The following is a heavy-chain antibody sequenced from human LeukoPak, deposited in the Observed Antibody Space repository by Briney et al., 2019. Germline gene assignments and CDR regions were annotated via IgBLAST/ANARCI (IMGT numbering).Heavy chain of an antibody. Sequence: SETLSLTCTVSGGSISSYYWSWIRQPAGKGLGWIGRIYTSGSTNYNPSLKSRVTMSVDTSKNQFSLKLSSVTAADTAVYYCARGGQGTSFDYWGQGTLVTVSS. CDR3: ARGGQGTSFDY. J-gene: IGHJ4*02. V-gene: IGHV4-4*07. CDR2: IYTSGST. CDR1: GGSISSYY. D-gene: IGHD2-2*01.